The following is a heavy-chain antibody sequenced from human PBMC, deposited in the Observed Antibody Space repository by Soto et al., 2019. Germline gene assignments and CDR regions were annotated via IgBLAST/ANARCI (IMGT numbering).Heavy chain of an antibody. CDR3: VRQGRNTKIVLVKHYAADF. D-gene: IGHD3-22*01. CDR1: SGSISSTSYY. Sequence: PSETLSLTCTVSSGSISSTSYYWAWIRQPPGKGLEWIGAIYYDGTTYYTESLKSRVSISVDTSKNQFSLKLNSVTAADTAVYFSVRQGRNTKIVLVKHYAADFWGKGPAVTVSS. J-gene: IGHJ6*04. V-gene: IGHV4-39*01. CDR2: IYYDGTT.